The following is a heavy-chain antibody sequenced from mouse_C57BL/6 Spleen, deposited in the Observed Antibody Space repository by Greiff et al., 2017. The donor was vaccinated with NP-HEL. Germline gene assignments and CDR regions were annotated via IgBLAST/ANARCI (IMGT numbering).Heavy chain of an antibody. Sequence: QVQLQQSGAELARPGASVKLSCKASGYTFTSYGISWVKQRTGQGLEWIGEIYPRSGNTYYNEKFKGKATLTADKSSSTAYMELRSLTSEDSAVYFCARTVYGSSYKDWFDYWGQGTTLTVSS. CDR2: IYPRSGNT. CDR3: ARTVYGSSYKDWFDY. J-gene: IGHJ2*01. D-gene: IGHD1-1*01. V-gene: IGHV1-81*01. CDR1: GYTFTSYG.